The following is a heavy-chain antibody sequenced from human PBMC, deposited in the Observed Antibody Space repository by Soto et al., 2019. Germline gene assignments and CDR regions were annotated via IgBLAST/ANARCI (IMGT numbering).Heavy chain of an antibody. D-gene: IGHD3-3*01. V-gene: IGHV3-7*01. J-gene: IGHJ5*02. CDR1: GFTFSSYW. CDR2: IKQDGSER. CDR3: ARDLDLRDFWSGHFGGVWFDP. Sequence: EVQLVESGGGLVQPGGSLRLSCEASGFTFSSYWMSWVRQAPGKGLEWVANIKQDGSERYYVDSVKGRFTISRDNAQNSLYLQMNSLRAEDTAVYYCARDLDLRDFWSGHFGGVWFDPWGQGPLVTVSS.